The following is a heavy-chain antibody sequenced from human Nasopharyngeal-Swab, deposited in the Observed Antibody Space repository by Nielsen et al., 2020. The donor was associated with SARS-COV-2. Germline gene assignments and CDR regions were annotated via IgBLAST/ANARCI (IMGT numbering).Heavy chain of an antibody. CDR1: GFSFSTYA. D-gene: IGHD4-23*01. V-gene: IGHV3-23*01. Sequence: GESLKISCAASGFSFSTYAMSWVRQAPGKGLEWVAAISGSGGDTYYADSVKGRFTISRDNSKNTLYLQMNSLRAEDTAVYYCAGGNSADHWGQGTLVTVSS. J-gene: IGHJ4*02. CDR2: ISGSGGDT. CDR3: AGGNSADH.